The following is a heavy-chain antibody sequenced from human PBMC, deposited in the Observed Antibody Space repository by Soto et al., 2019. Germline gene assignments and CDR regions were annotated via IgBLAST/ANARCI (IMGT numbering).Heavy chain of an antibody. D-gene: IGHD1-26*01. J-gene: IGHJ4*02. CDR2: ISSSSSYI. CDR1: GFTFSSYS. V-gene: IGHV3-21*01. Sequence: GGSLRLSCAASGFTFSSYSMNWVRQAPGKGLEWVSSISSSSSYIYYADSVKGRFTISRDNAKNSLYLQMNSLRAEDTAVYYCARDGVVGATPYFDYWGQGTLVTVSS. CDR3: ARDGVVGATPYFDY.